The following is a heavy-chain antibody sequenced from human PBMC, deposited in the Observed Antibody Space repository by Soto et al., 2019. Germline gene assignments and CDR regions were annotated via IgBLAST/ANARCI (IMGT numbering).Heavy chain of an antibody. CDR2: IYPGDYET. V-gene: IGHV5-51*01. D-gene: IGHD6-13*01. J-gene: IGHJ4*02. CDR3: ARSPRSSPYFDY. CDR1: GYTFSNFW. Sequence: GESLKISCQCSGYTFSNFWVAWVRQLPGKGLEWMGIIYPGDYETRYSPSFRDKVTISADRSIATAYLQWSSLEASDSAFYFCARSPRSSPYFDYWGQGALVTVS.